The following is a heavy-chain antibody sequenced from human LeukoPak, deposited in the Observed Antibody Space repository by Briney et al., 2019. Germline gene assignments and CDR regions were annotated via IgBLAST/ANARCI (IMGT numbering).Heavy chain of an antibody. Sequence: GGSLRLSCAASGFAFNSYWMSWIRQAPGKGLEWVSGISGNGGRTHYADSVKGRFTISRDNSKNTLFLQMNSLRAEDTAIYYCAKTHYYENWFDPWGQGTLVTVSS. D-gene: IGHD3-16*01. J-gene: IGHJ5*02. CDR1: GFAFNSYW. CDR3: AKTHYYENWFDP. V-gene: IGHV3-23*01. CDR2: ISGNGGRT.